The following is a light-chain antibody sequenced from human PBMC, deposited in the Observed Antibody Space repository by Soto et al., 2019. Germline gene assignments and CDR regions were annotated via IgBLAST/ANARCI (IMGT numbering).Light chain of an antibody. CDR1: SSDVGAYNF. Sequence: QSALTQPASVSGSPGQSITISCTGTSSDVGAYNFVSRYQHHPDKATKVVIYDIANRPSGVSYRFSASKSGTTASLTIYGLQAEDEADYYCMSFTSSNTKVFGTGTKLTVL. V-gene: IGLV2-14*03. CDR3: MSFTSSNTKV. CDR2: DIA. J-gene: IGLJ1*01.